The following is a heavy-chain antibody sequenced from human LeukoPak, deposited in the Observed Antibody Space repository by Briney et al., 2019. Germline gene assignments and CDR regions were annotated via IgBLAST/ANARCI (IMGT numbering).Heavy chain of an antibody. J-gene: IGHJ4*02. CDR2: MNPNSGNT. V-gene: IGHV1-8*01. CDR3: ARDRRVARPFDY. Sequence: GASVKVSCKASGYTFTSYDINWVRQATGQGLEWMGWMNPNSGNTGYAQKFQGRVTMTRDTSISTAYMELSRLRSDDTAVYYCARDRRVARPFDYWGQGTLVTVSS. D-gene: IGHD5-12*01. CDR1: GYTFTSYD.